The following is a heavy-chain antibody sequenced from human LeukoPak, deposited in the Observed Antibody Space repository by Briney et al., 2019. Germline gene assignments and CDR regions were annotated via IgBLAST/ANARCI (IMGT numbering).Heavy chain of an antibody. CDR1: GFTFSSYA. CDR3: ARGFDSSGYNKYYFDY. CDR2: ISYDGSNK. V-gene: IGHV3-30-3*01. J-gene: IGHJ4*02. D-gene: IGHD3-22*01. Sequence: GGSLRFSCAASGFTFSSYAMHWVRQAPGKGLEWVAVISYDGSNKYYADSVKGRFTISRDNSKNTLYLQMNSLRAEDTAVYYCARGFDSSGYNKYYFDYWGQGTLVTVSS.